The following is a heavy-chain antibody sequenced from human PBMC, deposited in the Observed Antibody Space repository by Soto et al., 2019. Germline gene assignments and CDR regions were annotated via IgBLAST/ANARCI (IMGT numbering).Heavy chain of an antibody. CDR3: ARGRVGQQLNYYYGMDV. CDR2: IYHSGST. V-gene: IGHV4-4*02. Sequence: QVQLQESGPGLVKPSGTLSLTCAVSGGSISSSNWWSWVRQPPGKGLEWIGEIYHSGSTNYNPSLKSRVTISVDKSKNQFPLKLSSVTAADTAVYYCARGRVGQQLNYYYGMDVWGQGTTVTVSS. J-gene: IGHJ6*02. D-gene: IGHD6-13*01. CDR1: GGSISSSNW.